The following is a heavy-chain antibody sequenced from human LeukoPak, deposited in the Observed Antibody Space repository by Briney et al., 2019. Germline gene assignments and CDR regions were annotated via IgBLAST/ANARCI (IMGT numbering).Heavy chain of an antibody. J-gene: IGHJ4*02. CDR3: ARRSGIAVAGAFDY. CDR1: GFTFCSFG. Sequence: GNLSLSCAASGFTFCSFGMSWLPQGPGKGLQWVSAISGIDGSTYYADSVKGRFTISRDNSKNTLYLQMNSLRAEDTAVYYCARRSGIAVAGAFDYWGQGTLVTVSS. CDR2: ISGIDGST. V-gene: IGHV3-23*01. D-gene: IGHD6-19*01.